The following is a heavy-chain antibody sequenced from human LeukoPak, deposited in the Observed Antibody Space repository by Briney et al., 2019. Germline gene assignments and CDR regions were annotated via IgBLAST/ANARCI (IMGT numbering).Heavy chain of an antibody. Sequence: PGGSLRLSCAASGFTFSSYAMSWVRQAPGKGLEWVSAISGSGGSTYYADSVKGRFTISRDNSKNTLYLQMNSLRAEDTAVYYCAKDRDYHGSGSYHFDYWGQGTLVTVSS. D-gene: IGHD3-10*01. J-gene: IGHJ4*02. CDR3: AKDRDYHGSGSYHFDY. V-gene: IGHV3-23*01. CDR2: ISGSGGST. CDR1: GFTFSSYA.